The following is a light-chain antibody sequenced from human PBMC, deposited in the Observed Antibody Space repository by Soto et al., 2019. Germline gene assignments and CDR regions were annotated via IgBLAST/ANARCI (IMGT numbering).Light chain of an antibody. V-gene: IGKV3-15*01. CDR3: QQYNNWPQGT. Sequence: EIVMTQSPATLSVSPGERATLSCRASQSVSSNLAWYQLEPGQAPRLLIYGASTGATGIPARFSGSGSGTEFTLTISSLQSEDFAVYYCQQYNNWPQGTFGQGTKVEIK. CDR1: QSVSSN. CDR2: GAS. J-gene: IGKJ1*01.